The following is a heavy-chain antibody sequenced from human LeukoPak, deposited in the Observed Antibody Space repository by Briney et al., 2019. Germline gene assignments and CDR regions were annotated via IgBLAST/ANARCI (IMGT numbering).Heavy chain of an antibody. CDR1: GFTSVRYT. CDR3: ARGVGPLGYYYNMDV. D-gene: IGHD2-2*01. CDR2: SSGSGGTT. Sequence: GGSLRLSCAASGFTSVRYTMSWVRQAPGKGLEWVSASSGSGGTTYYADSVKGRFTISRDNAKNTLYLQMNSLRAEDTAVYYCARGVGPLGYYYNMDVWGQGTTVTVSS. J-gene: IGHJ6*03. V-gene: IGHV3-23*01.